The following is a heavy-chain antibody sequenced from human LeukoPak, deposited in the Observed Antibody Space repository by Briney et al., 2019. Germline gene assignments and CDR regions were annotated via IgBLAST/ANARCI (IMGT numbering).Heavy chain of an antibody. J-gene: IGHJ6*03. D-gene: IGHD1-20*01. CDR2: ISAHNGNT. V-gene: IGHV1-18*01. CDR1: GHSFGNYG. Sequence: GASVKVSCKASGHSFGNYGFSWVRQAPGQGLEWMGRISAHNGNTNYAQKFQGRVTMTTDTSTTTAYMELRSLRSEDTAVYYCARGVTGLPAAQWDYMDVWGKGTTVTVSS. CDR3: ARGVTGLPAAQWDYMDV.